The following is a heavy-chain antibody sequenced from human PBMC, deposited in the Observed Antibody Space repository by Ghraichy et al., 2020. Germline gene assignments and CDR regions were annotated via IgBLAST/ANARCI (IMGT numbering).Heavy chain of an antibody. CDR3: AAGRWRPFDD. Sequence: LSLTCAASGFPVSNNYMSWVRQAPGKGLEWVSLMESGGTTKYADSVKGRFIISRDNSKNTVSLQMNSLRAEDTAVYFCAAGRWRPFDDWGQGTLVTVPS. J-gene: IGHJ4*02. CDR1: GFPVSNNY. CDR2: MESGGTT. V-gene: IGHV3-53*01. D-gene: IGHD2-21*02.